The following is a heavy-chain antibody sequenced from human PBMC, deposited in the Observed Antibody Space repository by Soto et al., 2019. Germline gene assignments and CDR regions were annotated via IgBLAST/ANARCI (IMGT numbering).Heavy chain of an antibody. D-gene: IGHD6-19*01. V-gene: IGHV3-7*01. CDR1: GFTFSSYW. Sequence: PGGSLRLSCAASGFTFSSYWMSWVRQASGKGLEWVANTKQDGSEKYYVDSVKGRFTLSRDNAKNSLQLQMSSLRDEDTAIYFCARVAYGNGWIFDYWGQGTLVTVSS. CDR2: TKQDGSEK. CDR3: ARVAYGNGWIFDY. J-gene: IGHJ4*01.